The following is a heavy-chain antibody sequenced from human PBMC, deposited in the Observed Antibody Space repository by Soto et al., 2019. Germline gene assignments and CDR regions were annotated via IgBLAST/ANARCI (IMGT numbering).Heavy chain of an antibody. Sequence: SETLSLTCTVSGGSISSSSYYWGWIRQPPGKGLEWIGSIYYSGSTYYNPSLKSRVTISVDTSKNQFSLKLSSVTAADTAVYYCARHAEFDYYYGSVPYFDYWGQGTLVTVSS. J-gene: IGHJ4*02. D-gene: IGHD3-10*01. CDR3: ARHAEFDYYYGSVPYFDY. V-gene: IGHV4-39*01. CDR2: IYYSGST. CDR1: GGSISSSSYY.